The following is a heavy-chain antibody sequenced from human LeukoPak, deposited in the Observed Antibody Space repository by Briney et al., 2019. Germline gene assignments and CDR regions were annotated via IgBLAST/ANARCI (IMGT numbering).Heavy chain of an antibody. D-gene: IGHD3-22*01. Sequence: GGSLRLSCAASGFTFSNAWMSWVRQAPGKGLEWVGRIISKTDGGTTDYAAPVKGRFTISRDDSKNTLYLQVNSLKTEDTAVYYCTTDLYYDSSGYYYWGQGTLVTVSS. CDR2: IISKTDGGTT. CDR3: TTDLYYDSSGYYY. CDR1: GFTFSNAW. J-gene: IGHJ4*02. V-gene: IGHV3-15*01.